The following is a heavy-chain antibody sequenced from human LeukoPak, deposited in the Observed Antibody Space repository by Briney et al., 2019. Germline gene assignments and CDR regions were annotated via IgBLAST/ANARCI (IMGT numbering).Heavy chain of an antibody. V-gene: IGHV1-69*05. J-gene: IGHJ4*02. Sequence: SVKVSCKASGGAFSSYAISWVRQAPGQGLEWMGGIIPIFGTANYAQKFQGRVTITTDESTSTAYMELSSLRSEDTAVYYCASTPRITGTLDEWGQGTLVTVSS. CDR2: IIPIFGTA. D-gene: IGHD1-7*01. CDR1: GGAFSSYA. CDR3: ASTPRITGTLDE.